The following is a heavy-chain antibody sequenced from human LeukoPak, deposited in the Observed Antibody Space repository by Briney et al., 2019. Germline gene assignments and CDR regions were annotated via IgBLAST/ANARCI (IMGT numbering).Heavy chain of an antibody. V-gene: IGHV4-39*07. Sequence: SETLSLNCTVSGGSISSSSYYWGWIRQPPGKGLEWIGSIYYSGSTYYNPSLKSRVTISVDTSKNQFSLKLSSVTAADTAVYYCARGGIVVVPAASTDAFDIWGQGTMVTVSS. J-gene: IGHJ3*02. CDR2: IYYSGST. D-gene: IGHD2-2*01. CDR3: ARGGIVVVPAASTDAFDI. CDR1: GGSISSSSYY.